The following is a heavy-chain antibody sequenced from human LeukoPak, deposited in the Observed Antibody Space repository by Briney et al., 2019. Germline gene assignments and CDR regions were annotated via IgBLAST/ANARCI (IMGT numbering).Heavy chain of an antibody. J-gene: IGHJ4*02. CDR3: ALIAPPHN. CDR1: GYIFTNYY. CDR2: INPSGGST. Sequence: ASVKVSCRASGYIFTNYYMHWVRQAPGQGLEWMGIINPSGGSTSYAQKFQGRVTMTRDTSTSTVYMELSSLRSDDTAVYYCALIAPPHNWGQGTLVTVSS. D-gene: IGHD6-13*01. V-gene: IGHV1-46*01.